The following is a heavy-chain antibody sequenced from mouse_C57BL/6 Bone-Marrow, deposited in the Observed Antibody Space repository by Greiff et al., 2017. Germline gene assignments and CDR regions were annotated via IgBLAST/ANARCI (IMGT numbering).Heavy chain of an antibody. CDR2: ISSGGSYT. Sequence: EVMLVESGGDLVKPGGSLKLSCAASGFTFSSYGMSWVRQTPDKRLEWVATISSGGSYTYYPDSVKGRFTISRDNAKNPLYLQMSSLKSEDTAMYYCARQKGAMDYWGQGTSVTVSS. CDR3: ARQKGAMDY. CDR1: GFTFSSYG. V-gene: IGHV5-6*01. J-gene: IGHJ4*01.